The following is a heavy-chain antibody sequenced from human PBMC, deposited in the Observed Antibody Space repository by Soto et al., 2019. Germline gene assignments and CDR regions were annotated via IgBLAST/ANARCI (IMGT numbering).Heavy chain of an antibody. J-gene: IGHJ6*02. CDR3: ARVYSYGYGYYYYGMDV. Sequence: SETLSLTCAVYGGSFSGYYWSWIRQPPGKGLEWIGEINHSGSTNYNPSLKSRVTISVDTSKNQFSLKLSSVTAADTAVYYCARVYSYGYGYYYYGMDVWGQGTKVTVSS. D-gene: IGHD5-18*01. CDR2: INHSGST. CDR1: GGSFSGYY. V-gene: IGHV4-34*01.